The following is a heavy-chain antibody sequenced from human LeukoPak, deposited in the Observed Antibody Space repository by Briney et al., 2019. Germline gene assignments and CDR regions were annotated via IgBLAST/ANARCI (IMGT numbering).Heavy chain of an antibody. J-gene: IGHJ5*02. CDR3: ARDRRIAVAGTGGDHNWFDP. D-gene: IGHD6-19*01. CDR2: ISITSAYI. Sequence: GGSRRLSCEASGFALRGYTVTWFGQAPGKGLDWVSSISITSAYIYYAESVKGRFSISRDNAKNSLYLQMNSLRAEDTAVYYCARDRRIAVAGTGGDHNWFDPWGQGTLVTVSS. CDR1: GFALRGYT. V-gene: IGHV3-21*01.